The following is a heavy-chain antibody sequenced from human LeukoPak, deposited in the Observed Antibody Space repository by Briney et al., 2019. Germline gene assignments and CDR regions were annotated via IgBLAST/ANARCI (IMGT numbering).Heavy chain of an antibody. J-gene: IGHJ4*02. V-gene: IGHV4-39*01. CDR1: GGSISSSLYY. CDR2: IYYRGST. D-gene: IGHD3-10*01. CDR3: AKSLYNYKSGSYLRPFDS. Sequence: SETLSLTCTVSGGSISSSLYYWGWIRQPPGKGLEWLGTIYYRGSTYYKPSRKSRVTISVDTSKNQFSLKLRSVTATDTAVYYCAKSLYNYKSGSYLRPFDSWGQGTLVTVSS.